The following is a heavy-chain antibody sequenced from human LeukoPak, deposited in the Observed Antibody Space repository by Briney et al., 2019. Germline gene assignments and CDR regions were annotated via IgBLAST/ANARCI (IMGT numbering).Heavy chain of an antibody. CDR2: ISPYSAYT. Sequence: GASVKVSCKASGDSTNTYGIAWVRQAPGQGLEWIGWISPYSAYTKYADALQGRVTVTTDTSTTTSYMELRRLRSDDTAVYFCANVAKGRYFFYYMDAWGKGTTVTVS. V-gene: IGHV1-18*04. CDR3: ANVAKGRYFFYYMDA. CDR1: GDSTNTYG. J-gene: IGHJ6*03.